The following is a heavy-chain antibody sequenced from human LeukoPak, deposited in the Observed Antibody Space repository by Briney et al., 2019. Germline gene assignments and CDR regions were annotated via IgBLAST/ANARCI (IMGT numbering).Heavy chain of an antibody. J-gene: IGHJ6*03. CDR3: ARDSEQHYYYYYYMDV. CDR1: GFTFSSYG. Sequence: GGSLRLSCAASGFTFSSYGMHWVRQAPGKGLEWVAFIRYDGSNKYYADSVKGRFTISRDNSKNTLYLQMNSLRAEDTAVYYCARDSEQHYYYYYYMDVWGKGTTVTVSS. V-gene: IGHV3-30*02. D-gene: IGHD6-13*01. CDR2: IRYDGSNK.